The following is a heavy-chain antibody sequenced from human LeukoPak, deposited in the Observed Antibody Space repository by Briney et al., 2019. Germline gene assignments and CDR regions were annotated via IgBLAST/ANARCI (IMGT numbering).Heavy chain of an antibody. CDR3: AKDLYCTNGVCPTDDY. Sequence: PGGSLRLSCAASGFTFSNYWMTWVRQAPGKGLEWVANIKPDESEKYYVGSVKGRFTVSRDNSKNTLYLRMNSLRAEDTAVYYCAKDLYCTNGVCPTDDYWGQGTLVTVSS. J-gene: IGHJ4*02. CDR2: IKPDESEK. CDR1: GFTFSNYW. D-gene: IGHD2-8*01. V-gene: IGHV3-7*03.